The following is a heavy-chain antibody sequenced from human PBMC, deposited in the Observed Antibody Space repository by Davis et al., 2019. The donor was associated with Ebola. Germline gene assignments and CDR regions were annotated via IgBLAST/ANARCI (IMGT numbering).Heavy chain of an antibody. V-gene: IGHV5-51*01. Sequence: PGGSLRLSCQASGYKFTSYWIAWVRQKPGKGPEWMGSIYPDDSDTKYSPSFQGQVTISVDKSNTTAYLQWSGLDVSDTAMYFCARVRGSDFDYWGQGTLVTVS. J-gene: IGHJ4*02. D-gene: IGHD2-21*01. CDR3: ARVRGSDFDY. CDR2: IYPDDSDT. CDR1: GYKFTSYW.